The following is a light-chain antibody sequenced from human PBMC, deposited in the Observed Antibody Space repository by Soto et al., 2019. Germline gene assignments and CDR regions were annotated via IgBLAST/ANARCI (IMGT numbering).Light chain of an antibody. Sequence: EIVLTQSPGTLSLSPGERATLSCRASQSVTSGNLAWYQQKPGQAPRLLIYAASSRATNIPDRFSGSGSGTDFTLTISRLEPEDFAVYYCQQYGSSPPYTCGQGTKLEI. J-gene: IGKJ2*01. CDR1: QSVTSGN. CDR2: AAS. V-gene: IGKV3-20*01. CDR3: QQYGSSPPYT.